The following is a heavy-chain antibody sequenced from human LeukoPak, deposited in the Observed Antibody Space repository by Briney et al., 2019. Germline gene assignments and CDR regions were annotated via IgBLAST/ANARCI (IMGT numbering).Heavy chain of an antibody. CDR2: IYYSGST. D-gene: IGHD3-3*01. CDR1: GDSISTYY. Sequence: SETLSLTCTVSGDSISTYYWSWIRQPPGKGLEWIGYIYYSGSTNYNPSLKSRVTISVDTSKNQFSLKLSSVTAADTAVYYCARHRGITIFGVVSYYFDYWGQGTLVTVSS. J-gene: IGHJ4*02. CDR3: ARHRGITIFGVVSYYFDY. V-gene: IGHV4-59*08.